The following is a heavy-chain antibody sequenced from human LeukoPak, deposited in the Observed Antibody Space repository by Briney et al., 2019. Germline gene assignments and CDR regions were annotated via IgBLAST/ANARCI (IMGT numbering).Heavy chain of an antibody. D-gene: IGHD4-11*01. CDR3: ARGADYSDYDDYFDY. CDR2: IIPIFGTA. CDR1: GGTFSSYA. J-gene: IGHJ4*02. Sequence: ASVKVSCKASGGTFSSYAISWVRQAPGQGLEWMGGIIPIFGTANYAQKFQGRVTITADESTSTAYMELSSLRSEDTAVYYCARGADYSDYDDYFDYWGQGTLVTVSS. V-gene: IGHV1-69*13.